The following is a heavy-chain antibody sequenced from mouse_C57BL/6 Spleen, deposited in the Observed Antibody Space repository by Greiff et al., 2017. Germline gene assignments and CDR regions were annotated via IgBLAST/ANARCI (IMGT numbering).Heavy chain of an antibody. J-gene: IGHJ2*01. CDR2: IDPSDSET. V-gene: IGHV1-52*01. CDR3: ARGIYYDYYRYFDY. CDR1: GYTFTSYW. Sequence: QVQLQQPGAELVRPGSSVKLSCKASGYTFTSYWMHWVKQRPIQGLEWIGNIDPSDSETHYNQKFKDKATLTVDKSSSTAYMQLSSLTSEDSAVYYCARGIYYDYYRYFDYWGQGTTLTVSS. D-gene: IGHD2-4*01.